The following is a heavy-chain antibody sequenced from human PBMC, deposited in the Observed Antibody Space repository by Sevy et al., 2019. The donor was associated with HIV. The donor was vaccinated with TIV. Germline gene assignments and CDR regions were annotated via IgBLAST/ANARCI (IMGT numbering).Heavy chain of an antibody. CDR1: GFSLNSYW. Sequence: GGSLRLSCAASGFSLNSYWMSWVRQAPGKGLGGGAKIKQDGSVKYYVDSVKGRFTISRDNARNLLYLQMNSLRAEDTALYYCVRAIAADGSFWGQGTLVTVSS. CDR2: IKQDGSVK. J-gene: IGHJ4*02. CDR3: VRAIAADGSF. D-gene: IGHD6-13*01. V-gene: IGHV3-7*01.